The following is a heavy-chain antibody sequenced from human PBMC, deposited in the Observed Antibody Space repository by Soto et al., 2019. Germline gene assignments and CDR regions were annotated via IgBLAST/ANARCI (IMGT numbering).Heavy chain of an antibody. J-gene: IGHJ6*02. D-gene: IGHD6-19*01. Sequence: SETLSLTCTVSGGSISSGSYYWSWIRQPPGKGLEWIGSIYYSGSTYYNPSLKSRVTISVDTSKNQFSLKLSSVTAADTAVYYCARHLQAVAEWPYWDYYYDGMDVWGQGTTVTVSS. V-gene: IGHV4-39*01. CDR1: GGSISSGSYY. CDR2: IYYSGST. CDR3: ARHLQAVAEWPYWDYYYDGMDV.